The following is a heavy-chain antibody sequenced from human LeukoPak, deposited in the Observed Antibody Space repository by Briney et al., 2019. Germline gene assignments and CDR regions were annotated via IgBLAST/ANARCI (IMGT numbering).Heavy chain of an antibody. CDR1: GFPFSSYG. D-gene: IGHD6-19*01. V-gene: IGHV3-30*18. CDR2: ISYDGSNK. J-gene: IGHJ4*02. CDR3: AKDGAVPFDY. Sequence: GGSLRLSCAASGFPFSSYGMHWVRPAPGKGLEWVAVISYDGSNKYYADSVKGRFTISRDNSKNTLYLQMNSLRAEDTAVYYCAKDGAVPFDYWGQGTLVTVSS.